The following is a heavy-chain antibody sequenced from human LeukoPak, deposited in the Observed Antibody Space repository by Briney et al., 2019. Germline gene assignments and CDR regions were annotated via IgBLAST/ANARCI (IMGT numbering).Heavy chain of an antibody. Sequence: SETLSLTCTVSGCSISSGGYYWSWIRQHPGKGLEWIGYIDYSGSTYYNPSLKSRVTISVDTSKNQFSLKLSSVTAADTAVYYCARSTYYYGSGSLDYYGMDVWGQGTTVTVSS. J-gene: IGHJ6*02. CDR1: GCSISSGGYY. CDR3: ARSTYYYGSGSLDYYGMDV. D-gene: IGHD3-10*01. CDR2: IDYSGST. V-gene: IGHV4-31*03.